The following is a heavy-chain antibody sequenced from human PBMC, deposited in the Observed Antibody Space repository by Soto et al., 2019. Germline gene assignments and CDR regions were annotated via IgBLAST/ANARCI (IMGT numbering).Heavy chain of an antibody. V-gene: IGHV4-4*07. CDR2: IYTSGST. CDR1: GGSISSYY. CDR3: ARDATRTFGYYDFWSGYFHYGMDV. D-gene: IGHD3-3*01. Sequence: PSETLSLTCTVSGGSISSYYWIWIRQPAGKGLEWIGRIYTSGSTNYNPSLKSRVTMSVDTSKNQFSLKLSSVTAADTAVYYCARDATRTFGYYDFWSGYFHYGMDVWGQGTTVTVSS. J-gene: IGHJ6*02.